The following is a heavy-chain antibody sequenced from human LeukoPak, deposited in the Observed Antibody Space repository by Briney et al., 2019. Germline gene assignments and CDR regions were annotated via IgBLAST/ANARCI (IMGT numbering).Heavy chain of an antibody. V-gene: IGHV3-33*01. Sequence: PGGSLRLSCAASGFTFSSYGMHWVRQAPGRGLEWVAVIWYDGSNKYYADSVKGRFTISRDNSKNTLYLQMNSLGAEDTAVYYCARDGSIAADLWGQGTLVTVSS. J-gene: IGHJ4*02. CDR2: IWYDGSNK. D-gene: IGHD6-6*01. CDR3: ARDGSIAADL. CDR1: GFTFSSYG.